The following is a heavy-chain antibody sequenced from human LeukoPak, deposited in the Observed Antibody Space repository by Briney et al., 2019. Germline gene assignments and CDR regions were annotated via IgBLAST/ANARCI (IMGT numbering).Heavy chain of an antibody. J-gene: IGHJ3*02. Sequence: PSETLALTCTVSGGSIISSTYYWGWIRQPPGKGLEWIGSIYYSGTTYYNPSLKSRVTISVDTSRNQFSLKLSSVTAADTAVFHCARHSRGYYDSTCYYYGSHAFDIWGQGTMVTVSS. V-gene: IGHV4-39*01. CDR1: GGSIISSTYY. CDR3: ARHSRGYYDSTCYYYGSHAFDI. CDR2: IYYSGTT. D-gene: IGHD3-22*01.